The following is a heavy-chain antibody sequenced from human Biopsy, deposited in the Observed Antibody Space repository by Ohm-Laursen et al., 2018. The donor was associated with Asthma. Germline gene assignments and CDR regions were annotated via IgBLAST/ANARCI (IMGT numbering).Heavy chain of an antibody. CDR2: TSSSSSYI. CDR3: VRDLGRHSERPYYAMDV. Sequence: GSLRLSCTASAFTFSTYGMNWVRQAPGKGLEWVASTSSSSSYIYYADSVKGRFTISRDNAKNSLYLQINSLRAEDTAVYYCVRDLGRHSERPYYAMDVWGPGTTVTVSS. CDR1: AFTFSTYG. D-gene: IGHD6-6*01. V-gene: IGHV3-21*01. J-gene: IGHJ6*02.